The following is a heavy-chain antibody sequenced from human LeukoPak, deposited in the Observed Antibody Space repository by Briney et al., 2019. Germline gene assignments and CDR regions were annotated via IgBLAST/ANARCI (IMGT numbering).Heavy chain of an antibody. CDR1: GFTFSGYM. D-gene: IGHD5-24*01. Sequence: GGSLRLSCAASGFTFSGYMMHWVRQAPGKGLEWVSSITGTSIYLYYGDSMKGRLSVSRDNGKNSLYLQMNSLRAEDTAVYYCARDHKKDGYNSYAFDIWGQGTVVTVSS. CDR2: ITGTSIYL. J-gene: IGHJ3*02. CDR3: ARDHKKDGYNSYAFDI. V-gene: IGHV3-21*01.